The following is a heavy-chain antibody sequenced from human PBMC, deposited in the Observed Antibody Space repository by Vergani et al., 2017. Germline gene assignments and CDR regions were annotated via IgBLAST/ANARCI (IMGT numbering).Heavy chain of an antibody. CDR1: GYTFTSYG. Sequence: QVQLVQSGAEVKKPGASVKVSCKASGYTFTSYGISWVRQAPGQGLEWMGWISAYNGNTNYAQKPQGRVTMTTDTSTSTAYMELRSLRSDDTAVYYCARDLFYGSGSYYYYYYYGMDVWGQGTTVTVSS. CDR2: ISAYNGNT. J-gene: IGHJ6*02. V-gene: IGHV1-18*01. CDR3: ARDLFYGSGSYYYYYYYGMDV. D-gene: IGHD3-10*01.